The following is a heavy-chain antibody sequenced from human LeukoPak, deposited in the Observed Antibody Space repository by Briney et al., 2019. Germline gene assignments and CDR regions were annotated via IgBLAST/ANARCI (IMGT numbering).Heavy chain of an antibody. Sequence: PSQTLSLTCTVSGGSISSGSDYWRWIRQPAGKGLEWIGHIDTSGGTNYNPSLKSRVTISVDTSKNPFSLKLSSVTAADTAVYYCARGYYYDSSGYYYYYYYMDVWGKGTTVTISS. CDR3: ARGYYYDSSGYYYYYYYMDV. J-gene: IGHJ6*03. V-gene: IGHV4-61*09. CDR1: GGSISSGSDY. D-gene: IGHD3-22*01. CDR2: IDTSGGT.